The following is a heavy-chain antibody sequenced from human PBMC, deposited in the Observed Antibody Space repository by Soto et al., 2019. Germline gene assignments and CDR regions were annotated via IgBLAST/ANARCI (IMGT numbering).Heavy chain of an antibody. CDR2: IKEDGSEE. J-gene: IGHJ3*02. Sequence: EMQLVGSGGGLVQPGGSLRLSCVASGFNFRTHWMTWVRQAPGKGLEWVANIKEDGSEEYYVDSVRGRFAISRDNAKDSLYLQINSLRVEDTAVYYCARDGRYCTIIDCRGDAYDIWGQGTMVTVSS. V-gene: IGHV3-7*04. D-gene: IGHD2-8*01. CDR3: ARDGRYCTIIDCRGDAYDI. CDR1: GFNFRTHW.